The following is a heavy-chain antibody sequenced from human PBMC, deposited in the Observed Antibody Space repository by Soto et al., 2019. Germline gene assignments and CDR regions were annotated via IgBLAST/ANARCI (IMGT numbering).Heavy chain of an antibody. D-gene: IGHD2-2*01. CDR1: GGSISSYY. V-gene: IGHV4-39*01. J-gene: IGHJ4*02. Sequence: PSETLSLTCTVSGGSISSYYWGWIRQPPGKGLEWIGSIYYSGSTYYNPSLKSRVTISVDTSKNQFSLKLSSVTAADTAVYYCARSIVPAAPARPYYFDYWGQGTLVTVSS. CDR2: IYYSGST. CDR3: ARSIVPAAPARPYYFDY.